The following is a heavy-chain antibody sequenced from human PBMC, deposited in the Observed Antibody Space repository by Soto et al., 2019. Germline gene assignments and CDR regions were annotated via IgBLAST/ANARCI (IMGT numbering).Heavy chain of an antibody. Sequence: QVQLVQSGAEVKKPGASVKVSCKASGYTVTSFAIHWVRQAHGQRPELMGWINADNGHTRYSQKFQGRVTITRDTSASAAYMELSSLRSDDTAVYYCATDPHYYDTTGYCLDNWGQGTLVTVSS. D-gene: IGHD3-22*01. V-gene: IGHV1-3*01. CDR2: INADNGHT. J-gene: IGHJ4*02. CDR3: ATDPHYYDTTGYCLDN. CDR1: GYTVTSFA.